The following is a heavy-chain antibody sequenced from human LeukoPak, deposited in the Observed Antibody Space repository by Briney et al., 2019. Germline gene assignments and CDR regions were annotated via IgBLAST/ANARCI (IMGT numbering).Heavy chain of an antibody. D-gene: IGHD3-22*01. J-gene: IGHJ4*02. V-gene: IGHV4-34*01. CDR3: ARILNYYDSSGSDY. Sequence: SETLSPTCAVYGRSFSGYYWSWIRQPPGKGLEWIGEINHSGSTNYNPSLKSRVTISVDTSKNQFSLKLSSVTAADTAVYYCARILNYYDSSGSDYWGQGTLVTVSS. CDR1: GRSFSGYY. CDR2: INHSGST.